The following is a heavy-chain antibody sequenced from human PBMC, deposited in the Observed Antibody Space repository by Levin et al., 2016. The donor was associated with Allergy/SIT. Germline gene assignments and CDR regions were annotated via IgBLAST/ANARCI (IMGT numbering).Heavy chain of an antibody. Sequence: WVRQAPGQGLEWMGWISAYNGNTNYAQKLQGRVTMTTDTSTSTAYMELRSLRSDDTAVYYCARDSKSRYQPVGNYFDYWGQGTLVTVSS. J-gene: IGHJ4*02. D-gene: IGHD2-2*01. CDR2: ISAYNGNT. CDR3: ARDSKSRYQPVGNYFDY. V-gene: IGHV1-18*01.